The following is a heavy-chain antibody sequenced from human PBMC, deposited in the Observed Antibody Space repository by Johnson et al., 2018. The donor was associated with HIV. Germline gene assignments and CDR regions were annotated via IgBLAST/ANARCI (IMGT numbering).Heavy chain of an antibody. J-gene: IGHJ3*02. Sequence: QLVESGGGLVQPGGSQRLSCAASGFTFRSYAMHWVRQAPGKGLEWVAVISYDGSNKYYADSVKGRFTISRDNSKNTLYLQMNSLRAEDTAVYYCAREIIAARPSAFDIWGQGTMVTVSS. CDR1: GFTFRSYA. D-gene: IGHD6-6*01. CDR3: AREIIAARPSAFDI. CDR2: ISYDGSNK. V-gene: IGHV3-30*14.